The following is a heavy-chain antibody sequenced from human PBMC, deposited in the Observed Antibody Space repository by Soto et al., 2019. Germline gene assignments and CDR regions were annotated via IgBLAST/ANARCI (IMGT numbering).Heavy chain of an antibody. CDR3: ARVWFGEGDYYYYYMDV. CDR2: INHSGST. CDR1: GGSFSGYY. Sequence: QVQLQQWGAGLLKPSETLSLTCAVYGGSFSGYYWSWIRQPPGKGLEWIGEINHSGSTNYNPSLMSRVTISVDTSKNQFSLKLSSVTAADTAVYYCARVWFGEGDYYYYYMDVWGKGTTVTVSS. D-gene: IGHD3-10*01. J-gene: IGHJ6*03. V-gene: IGHV4-34*01.